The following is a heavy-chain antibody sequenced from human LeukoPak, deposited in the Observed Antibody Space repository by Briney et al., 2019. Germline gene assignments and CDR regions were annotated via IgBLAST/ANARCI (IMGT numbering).Heavy chain of an antibody. CDR2: ITSTSWTI. V-gene: IGHV3-48*04. J-gene: IGHJ3*02. CDR1: GFTFSSYS. D-gene: IGHD3-22*01. CDR3: ARPYYDSTGAAFDI. Sequence: PGGSLRLSCAASGFTFSSYSMNWVRQAPGKGLEWVSHITSTSWTIYYADSVKGRFTVSRDNAKNSLYLQMNSLRAEDTAPYYCARPYYDSTGAAFDIWGQGTMVTVSS.